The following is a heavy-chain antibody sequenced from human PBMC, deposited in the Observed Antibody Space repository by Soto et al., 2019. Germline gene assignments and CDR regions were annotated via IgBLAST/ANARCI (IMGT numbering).Heavy chain of an antibody. V-gene: IGHV3-23*01. J-gene: IGHJ4*02. CDR3: AKVERGYCSSTSCYADY. CDR1: GFTFSSYA. D-gene: IGHD2-2*01. CDR2: ISGSGGST. Sequence: GGSLRLSCAASGFTFSSYAMSWVRQAPGKGLEWVSAISGSGGSTYYADSVKGRFTISRDNSKNTLYLQMNSLRAEDTAVYYCAKVERGYCSSTSCYADYWGQGTLVTVSS.